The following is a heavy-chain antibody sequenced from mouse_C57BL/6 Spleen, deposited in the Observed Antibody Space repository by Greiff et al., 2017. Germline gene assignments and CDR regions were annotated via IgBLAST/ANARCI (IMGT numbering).Heavy chain of an antibody. CDR3: AREETDYYGSRRYAMDY. J-gene: IGHJ4*01. V-gene: IGHV1-39*01. D-gene: IGHD1-1*01. CDR2: INPNYGTT. CDR1: GYSFTDYN. Sequence: EVKLQESGPELVKPGASVKISCKASGYSFTDYNMNWVKQSNGKSLEWIGVINPNYGTTSYNQKFKGKATLAVDQSSSTAYMQLNSLTSEDSAVYYCAREETDYYGSRRYAMDYWGQGTSVTVSS.